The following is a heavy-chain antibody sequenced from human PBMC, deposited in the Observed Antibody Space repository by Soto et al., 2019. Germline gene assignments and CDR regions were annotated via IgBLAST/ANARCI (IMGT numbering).Heavy chain of an antibody. J-gene: IGHJ6*02. CDR1: GFTFDDYA. CDR2: ISWNSGSI. V-gene: IGHV3-9*01. CDR3: AKDSLPNPDGMDV. Sequence: ESGGGLVQPGRSLRLSCAASGFTFDDYAMHWVRQAPGKGLEWVSGISWNSGSIGYADSVKGRFTISRDNAKNSLYLQMNSLRAEDTALYYCAKDSLPNPDGMDVWGQGTTVTVSS.